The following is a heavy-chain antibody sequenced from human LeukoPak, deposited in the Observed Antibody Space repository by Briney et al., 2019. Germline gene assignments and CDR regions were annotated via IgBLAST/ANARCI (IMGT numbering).Heavy chain of an antibody. V-gene: IGHV4-39*07. CDR3: ARLSGSSY. CDR2: INHSGST. CDR1: GGSISSSNYY. Sequence: PSETLSLTCTVSGGSISSSNYYWGWIRQPPGKGLEWIGEINHSGSTNYNPSLKSRVTISVDTSKNQFSLKLSSVTAADTAVYYCARLSGSSYWGQGTLVTVSS. J-gene: IGHJ4*02. D-gene: IGHD1-26*01.